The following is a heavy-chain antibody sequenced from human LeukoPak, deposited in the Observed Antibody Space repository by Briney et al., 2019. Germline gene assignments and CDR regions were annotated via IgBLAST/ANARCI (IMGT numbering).Heavy chain of an antibody. CDR3: VRGGGYLPDY. CDR1: GDSSSSYY. V-gene: IGHV4-59*01. J-gene: IGHJ4*02. Sequence: PSETLSLTCTVSGDSSSSYYWSWIRQPPGKTLEWIGYIHSSGRTNYNPSLKSRVTMSVDTSKNQFSLKLSSVTAADTAVYYCVRGGGYLPDYWGQGTLVIVSS. CDR2: IHSSGRT. D-gene: IGHD5-12*01.